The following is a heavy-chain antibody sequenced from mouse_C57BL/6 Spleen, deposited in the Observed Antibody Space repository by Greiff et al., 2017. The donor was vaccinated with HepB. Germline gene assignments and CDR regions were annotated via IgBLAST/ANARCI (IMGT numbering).Heavy chain of an antibody. Sequence: ESGPGLVKPSQSLSLTCSVTGYSITSGYYWNWIRQFPGNKLEWMGYISYDGSNNYNPSLKNRISITRDTSKNQFFLKLNSVTTEDTATYYCAREGSSGYVFAYWGQGTLVTVSA. V-gene: IGHV3-6*01. CDR2: ISYDGSN. J-gene: IGHJ3*01. CDR3: AREGSSGYVFAY. D-gene: IGHD3-2*02. CDR1: GYSITSGYY.